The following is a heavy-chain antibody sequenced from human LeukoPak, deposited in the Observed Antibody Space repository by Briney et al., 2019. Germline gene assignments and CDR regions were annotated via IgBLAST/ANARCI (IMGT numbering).Heavy chain of an antibody. CDR3: ARGGHCSSTSCYGDFDY. Sequence: ASVKVSCKASGYTFTGYYMHWVRQAPGQGLEWMGWINPNSGGTNYAQKFQGRVTMTRDTSISTAYMELSRLRSDDTAAYYCARGGHCSSTSCYGDFDYWGQGTLVTVSS. CDR1: GYTFTGYY. D-gene: IGHD2-2*01. J-gene: IGHJ4*02. CDR2: INPNSGGT. V-gene: IGHV1-2*02.